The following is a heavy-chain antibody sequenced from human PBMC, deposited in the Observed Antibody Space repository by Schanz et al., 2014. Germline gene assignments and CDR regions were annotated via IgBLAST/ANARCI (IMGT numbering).Heavy chain of an antibody. J-gene: IGHJ5*02. CDR2: INVGNGNM. Sequence: VQLEQSGAEVKKPGSSVKVSCKASGGTFSRLTFSWVRQAPGQGLEWMGWINVGNGNMKYSQKFQGRVTITADKSTTTAYMELNSLNSDDTAVYYCATLDYADSVSWGQGTLVTVSS. V-gene: IGHV1-69*02. CDR3: ATLDYADSVS. CDR1: GGTFSRLT. D-gene: IGHD4-17*01.